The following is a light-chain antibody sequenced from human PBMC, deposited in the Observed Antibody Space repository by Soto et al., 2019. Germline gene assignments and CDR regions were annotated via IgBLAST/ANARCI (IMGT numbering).Light chain of an antibody. CDR2: GAS. CDR3: QQYSIWRT. Sequence: EIVLTQSPGTLSLSPGERATLSCRASQSVSSSYVACYQQKPGQAPRLLIYGASTGATGIPARFSGSGSGTEFTLTISSLQSEDFAVYYCQQYSIWRTFGQGTKVDIK. V-gene: IGKV3-15*01. CDR1: QSVSSS. J-gene: IGKJ1*01.